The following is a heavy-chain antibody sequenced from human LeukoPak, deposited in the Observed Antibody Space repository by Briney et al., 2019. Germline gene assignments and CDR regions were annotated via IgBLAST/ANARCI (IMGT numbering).Heavy chain of an antibody. CDR3: AKCVDDFYYYGMDV. Sequence: GGSLRLSCAASGFTFSSYAMSWVRQAPGKRLEWVSAISGSGGSTYYADSVKGRFTISRDNSKNTLYLQMNGLRAEDTAVYYCAKCVDDFYYYGMDVWGKGTTVTVSS. CDR1: GFTFSSYA. CDR2: ISGSGGST. J-gene: IGHJ6*04. V-gene: IGHV3-23*01.